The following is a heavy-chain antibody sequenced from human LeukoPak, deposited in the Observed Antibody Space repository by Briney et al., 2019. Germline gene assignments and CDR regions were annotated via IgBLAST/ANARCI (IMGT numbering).Heavy chain of an antibody. D-gene: IGHD3-22*01. V-gene: IGHV3-23*01. CDR2: ISGSGDST. CDR3: TRSLNYYDSSGHCPNWFDP. CDR1: GFTFSSYA. Sequence: GASLRLSCAASGFTFSSYAMNWVRQAPGKGLEWVSSISGSGDSTYYADSVKGRFTISRDKSKNTLYLQMNSLRAEDTTVYYCTRSLNYYDSSGHCPNWFDPWGQGTLVTVSS. J-gene: IGHJ5*02.